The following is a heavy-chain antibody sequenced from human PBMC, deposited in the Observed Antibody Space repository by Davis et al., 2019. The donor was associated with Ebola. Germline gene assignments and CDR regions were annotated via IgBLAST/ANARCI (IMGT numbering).Heavy chain of an antibody. J-gene: IGHJ4*02. CDR1: GYSFPAYW. D-gene: IGHD2-2*01. CDR3: ARGDYCSISTCPFDS. Sequence: GGSLRLSCKAPGYSFPAYWIGWVPQIPGKGLEWMGIIYPVAPLIRYSPSFQGHVTLSVDKSFTTAYLQWSSLKASDTAMYYCARGDYCSISTCPFDSWGQGTLVTVSS. CDR2: IYPVAPLI. V-gene: IGHV5-51*01.